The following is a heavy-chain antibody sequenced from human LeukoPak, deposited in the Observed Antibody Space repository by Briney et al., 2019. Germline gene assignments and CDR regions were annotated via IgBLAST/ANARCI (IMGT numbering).Heavy chain of an antibody. CDR2: IWYDGSNK. D-gene: IGHD3-22*01. CDR3: ARDHSSGHYYFDY. V-gene: IGHV3-33*01. Sequence: GRSLRLSCAASGFTFSSYGMHWVRQAPGKGLEWVAVIWYDGSNKYYADSVKGRFTISRDNSKNTLYQQMNSLRAEDTAVYYCARDHSSGHYYFDYWGQGTLVTVSS. CDR1: GFTFSSYG. J-gene: IGHJ4*02.